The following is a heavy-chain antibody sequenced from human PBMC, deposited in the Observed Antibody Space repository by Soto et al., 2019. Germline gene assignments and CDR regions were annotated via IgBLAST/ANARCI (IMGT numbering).Heavy chain of an antibody. CDR1: GYTFTSYA. V-gene: IGHV1-18*01. J-gene: IGHJ4*02. CDR3: ASDAPPEDY. CDR2: ISAYNGNT. Sequence: ASVNVSCKSSGYTFTSYAISWVRQAPGQGLEWMGWISAYNGNTNYAQKLQGRVTMTTDTSTSTAYMELRSLRSDDTAVYYCASDAPPEDYWGQGTVVTVAS.